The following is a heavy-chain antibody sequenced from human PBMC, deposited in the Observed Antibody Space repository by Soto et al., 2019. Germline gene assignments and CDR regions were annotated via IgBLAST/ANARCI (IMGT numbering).Heavy chain of an antibody. D-gene: IGHD3-10*02. CDR2: LYTSGNT. CDR1: GGSFSTYY. CDR3: ARVRPGVGYNWFDP. J-gene: IGHJ5*02. Sequence: PSATLSLTCTVSGGSFSTYYWNWSRQPARKRLEWIGRLYTSGNTKYNHSLKSRLTMALDTSKSQFSLKLSSVTAADTAIYYWARVRPGVGYNWFDPWGQGTLVAVSS. V-gene: IGHV4-4*07.